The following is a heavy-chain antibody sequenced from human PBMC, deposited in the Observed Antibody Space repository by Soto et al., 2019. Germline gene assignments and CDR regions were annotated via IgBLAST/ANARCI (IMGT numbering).Heavy chain of an antibody. Sequence: QVQLQESGPGLVKPSETLSLTCTVSGASVNSGNYYWSWIRQPPGKGLEWIGYIYYSGSTNYNPPLNSRVTISLDTSKNQFSLNLSSVTAADTAVYFCARDRAAAIGYYYYYGMDVWGQGTTVTVSS. CDR2: IYYSGST. CDR3: ARDRAAAIGYYYYYGMDV. V-gene: IGHV4-61*01. CDR1: GASVNSGNYY. D-gene: IGHD2-2*01. J-gene: IGHJ6*02.